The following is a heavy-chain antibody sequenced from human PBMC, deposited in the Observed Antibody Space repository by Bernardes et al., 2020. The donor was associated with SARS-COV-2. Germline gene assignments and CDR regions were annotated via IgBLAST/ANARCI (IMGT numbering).Heavy chain of an antibody. CDR3: VRGRGIAAAGDY. CDR2: ISSNGGST. Sequence: GGSLRLSCAASGFTFSSYAMHWVRQAPGKGLEYVSAISSNGGSTYYANSVKGRFTISRDNSKNTLYLQMGSLRAEDMAVYYCVRGRGIAAAGDYWGQGTLVTVSS. V-gene: IGHV3-64*01. CDR1: GFTFSSYA. D-gene: IGHD6-25*01. J-gene: IGHJ4*02.